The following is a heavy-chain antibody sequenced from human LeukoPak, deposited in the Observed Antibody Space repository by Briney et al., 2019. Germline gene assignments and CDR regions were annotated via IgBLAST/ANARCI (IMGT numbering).Heavy chain of an antibody. J-gene: IGHJ4*02. Sequence: PSETLSLTCTVSGGSISSGSYYWSWIRQPAGKGLEWIGRIYTSGSTNYNPSLKSRVTISVDTSKNQFSLKLSSVTAADTAVYYCARSSVLLAADDYWGQGTLVTVSS. D-gene: IGHD6-13*01. CDR3: ARSSVLLAADDY. V-gene: IGHV4-61*02. CDR2: IYTSGST. CDR1: GGSISSGSYY.